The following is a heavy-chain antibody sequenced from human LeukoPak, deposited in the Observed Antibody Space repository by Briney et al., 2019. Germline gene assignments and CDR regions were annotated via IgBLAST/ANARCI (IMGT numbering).Heavy chain of an antibody. CDR1: GFTFSSYG. J-gene: IGHJ4*02. CDR3: AKDIYVLRTTTQDASLDY. CDR2: TRYDGTNK. D-gene: IGHD3-10*02. V-gene: IGHV3-30*02. Sequence: EPGGSLRLSCAASGFTFSSYGMHWVRQAPGKGLEWVAFTRYDGTNKYYANSVKGRFTISRDNSKNTLYLQMNSLRPEDTAVYYCAKDIYVLRTTTQDASLDYWGQGTLVTVSS.